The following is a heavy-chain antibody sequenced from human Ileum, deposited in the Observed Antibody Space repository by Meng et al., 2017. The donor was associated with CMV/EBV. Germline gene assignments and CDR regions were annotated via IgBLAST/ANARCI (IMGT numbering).Heavy chain of an antibody. CDR2: MYGSGST. J-gene: IGHJ4*02. CDR3: ANGEMPGSTGDY. V-gene: IGHV3-53*01. CDR1: GFSVSSNY. D-gene: IGHD4-17*01. Sequence: GGSLRLSCAASGFSVSSNYMTWVRQAPGRGLEWVSVMYGSGSTYYADSVKGRFTISRDNSKNTVYLQMNSLRPEDTAVYYCANGEMPGSTGDYWGQGTLVTVSS.